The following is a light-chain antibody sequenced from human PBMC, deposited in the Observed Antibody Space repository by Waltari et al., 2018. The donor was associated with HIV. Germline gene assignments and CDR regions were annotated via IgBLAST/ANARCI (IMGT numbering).Light chain of an antibody. CDR3: QAWDRYSGVV. CDR2: EDK. V-gene: IGLV3-1*01. Sequence: DELTQPPSASVSPGQTASITCSGEKLGDKLACWYQQKPGQSPVLVIYEDKKRPSGIPERCSGSNSGNTATLTISGTQAMDEADYYCQAWDRYSGVVIGGGTKLTVL. J-gene: IGLJ3*02. CDR1: KLGDKL.